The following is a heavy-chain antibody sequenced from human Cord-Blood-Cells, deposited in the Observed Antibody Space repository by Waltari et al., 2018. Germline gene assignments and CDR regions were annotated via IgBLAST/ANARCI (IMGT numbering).Heavy chain of an antibody. CDR1: GGSISSSSYY. D-gene: IGHD7-27*01. CDR3: ARHPQLTGDFDY. J-gene: IGHJ4*02. Sequence: QLQLQESGPGLVKPSETLSLTCTVPGGSISSSSYYWGWIRQPPGKGLEWNGSIYYSGSTYYNPSLKSRVTISVDTSKNQFSLKLSSVTAADTAVYYCARHPQLTGDFDYWGQGTLVTVSS. CDR2: IYYSGST. V-gene: IGHV4-39*01.